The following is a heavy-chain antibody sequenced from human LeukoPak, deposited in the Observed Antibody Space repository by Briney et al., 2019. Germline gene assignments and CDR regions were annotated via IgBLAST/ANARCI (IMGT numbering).Heavy chain of an antibody. Sequence: PGRSLRLSCAASGFTFDDYAMHWVRQAPGKGLEWVSGISWNSGSIGYADSVKGRFTISRDNAKNSLYLQMNSLRAEDTALYYCAKDSTWELLYGCFDYWGQGTLVTVSS. CDR2: ISWNSGSI. D-gene: IGHD1-26*01. V-gene: IGHV3-9*01. CDR3: AKDSTWELLYGCFDY. CDR1: GFTFDDYA. J-gene: IGHJ4*02.